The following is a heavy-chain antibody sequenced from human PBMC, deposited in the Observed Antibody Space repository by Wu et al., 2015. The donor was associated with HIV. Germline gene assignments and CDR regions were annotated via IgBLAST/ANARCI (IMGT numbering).Heavy chain of an antibody. CDR2: IMAVFGKT. D-gene: IGHD2-8*01. J-gene: IGHJ6*02. Sequence: QVQLEQSGAEVKKPGSSVKVSCKASEGIFNSHAVSWVRQAPGQGLEWMGGIMAVFGKTDYAQKFEGRVTISTDESKSTVYMELSSLRSEDTAVYFCARGLYATYYYYGLYVWGHGTTVIVSS. CDR1: EGIFNSHA. V-gene: IGHV1-69*05. CDR3: ARGLYATYYYYGLYV.